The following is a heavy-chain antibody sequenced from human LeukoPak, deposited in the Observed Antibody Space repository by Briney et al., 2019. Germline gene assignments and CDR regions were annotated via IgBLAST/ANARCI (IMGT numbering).Heavy chain of an antibody. CDR2: INPNSGGT. CDR1: GYTFTGYY. Sequence: ASVKVSCKASGYTFTGYYMHWVRQAPGQGLEWMGWINPNSGGTNYAQKSQGRVTMTRDTSISTAYMELSRLRSDDTAVYYCASLSGRYCSGGSCYPLWAFDIWGQGTMVTVSS. D-gene: IGHD2-15*01. J-gene: IGHJ3*02. V-gene: IGHV1-2*02. CDR3: ASLSGRYCSGGSCYPLWAFDI.